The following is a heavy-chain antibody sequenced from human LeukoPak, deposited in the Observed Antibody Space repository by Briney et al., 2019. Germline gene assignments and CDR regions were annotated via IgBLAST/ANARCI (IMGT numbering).Heavy chain of an antibody. J-gene: IGHJ4*02. V-gene: IGHV1-2*02. Sequence: ASVKVSCKASGYTFTSYGISWVRQAPGQGLEWMGWINPNSGGTNYAQKFQGRVTMTRDTSISTAYMELSRLRSDDTAVYYCARFLRSAYYYGSGSGIDYWGQGTLVTVSS. CDR2: INPNSGGT. CDR1: GYTFTSYG. D-gene: IGHD3-10*01. CDR3: ARFLRSAYYYGSGSGIDY.